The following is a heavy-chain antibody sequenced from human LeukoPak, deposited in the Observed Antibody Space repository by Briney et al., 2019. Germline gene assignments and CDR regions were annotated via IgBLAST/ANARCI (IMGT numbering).Heavy chain of an antibody. CDR3: ARGHPSDAFDI. V-gene: IGHV3-23*01. J-gene: IGHJ3*02. Sequence: GGSLRLSCAASGFTFSGYCMNWVRQAPGKGLEWVSAISGSGGSTYYADSVKGRFTISRDNSKNTLFLQMNSLRGEDTTVYYCARGHPSDAFDIWGQGTMVTVSS. CDR1: GFTFSGYC. CDR2: ISGSGGST.